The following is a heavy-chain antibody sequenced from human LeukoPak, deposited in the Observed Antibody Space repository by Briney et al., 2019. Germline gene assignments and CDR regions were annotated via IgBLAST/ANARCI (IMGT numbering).Heavy chain of an antibody. V-gene: IGHV3-30*02. Sequence: HSGGSLRLSCAASGFTFSSYGMHWVRQAPGKGLEWVAFIRYDGSNKYYADSVKGRFTISRDNSKNTLYLQMNTLRAEDTAVYYCAKDLGVYSSGWDESFDYWGQGTLVTVSS. CDR3: AKDLGVYSSGWDESFDY. CDR1: GFTFSSYG. J-gene: IGHJ4*02. D-gene: IGHD6-19*01. CDR2: IRYDGSNK.